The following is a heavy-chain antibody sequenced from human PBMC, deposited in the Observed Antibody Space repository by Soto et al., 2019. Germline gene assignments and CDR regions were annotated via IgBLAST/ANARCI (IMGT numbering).Heavy chain of an antibody. J-gene: IGHJ4*02. D-gene: IGHD3-9*01. V-gene: IGHV4-39*01. CDR2: IYYSGST. CDR1: GGSMSSSGYY. CDR3: ARGRYFDGFDY. Sequence: SETLAISCTVSGGSMSSSGYYWGWIRQPPGKGLEWIGSIYYSGSTYYNPSLKSRVTISVDTSKNQFSLKLSSVTAADTAVYYCARGRYFDGFDYWGQGTLVTVS.